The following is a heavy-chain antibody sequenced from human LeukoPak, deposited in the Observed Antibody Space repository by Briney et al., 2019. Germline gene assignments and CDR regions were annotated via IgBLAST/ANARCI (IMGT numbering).Heavy chain of an antibody. J-gene: IGHJ4*02. D-gene: IGHD3-9*01. CDR3: AKLVLRYFDWLMDY. CDR1: GLTFSSYG. Sequence: PGGSLRLSCAASGLTFSSYGMHWVRQAPGKGLQWVAFIRYDGSNKYYADSVKGRFTISRDNSKNTLYLQMNSLRAEDTAVYYCAKLVLRYFDWLMDYWGQGTLVTVSS. V-gene: IGHV3-30*02. CDR2: IRYDGSNK.